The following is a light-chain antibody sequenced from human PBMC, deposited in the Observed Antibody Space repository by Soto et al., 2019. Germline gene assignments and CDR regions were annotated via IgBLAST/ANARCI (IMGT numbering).Light chain of an antibody. J-gene: IGLJ1*01. CDR1: SSNIGSNT. V-gene: IGLV1-44*01. CDR3: AAWDDSLNGSYV. CDR2: SNN. Sequence: QSVLTQPPSASGSPGQRVTICCSGGSSNIGSNTVNWYQQLPGTAPKLLIYSNNQRPSGVPDRFSGSKSGTSASLAISGLQSEDEADYYCAAWDDSLNGSYVFGTGTKVTVL.